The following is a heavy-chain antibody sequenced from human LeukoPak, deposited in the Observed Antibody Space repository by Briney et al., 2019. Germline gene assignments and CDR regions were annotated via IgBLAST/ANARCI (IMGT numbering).Heavy chain of an antibody. J-gene: IGHJ4*02. Sequence: SETLSLTCTVPGGSIRSSSSYWGWIRQPPGKGLEWIGSIYYSGSTYYNPSLKSRVTISVDTSKNQFSLNLNSVTAADTAVYYCARQRWGDYGRVDYWGQGTLVTVSS. CDR3: ARQRWGDYGRVDY. CDR1: GGSIRSSSSY. D-gene: IGHD4/OR15-4a*01. V-gene: IGHV4-39*01. CDR2: IYYSGST.